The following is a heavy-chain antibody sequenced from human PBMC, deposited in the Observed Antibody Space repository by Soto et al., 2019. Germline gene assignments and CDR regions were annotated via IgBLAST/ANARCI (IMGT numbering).Heavy chain of an antibody. V-gene: IGHV4-59*01. J-gene: IGHJ6*02. CDR1: GGSFGNYY. Sequence: QVQLQESGPGLVKPSETLSLACNVSGGSFGNYYWSWIRQPPGKGLEWIGYIYFGGSTNYNPSLKSRATISIHTSNHQHAPTLSSETAADSAVYYCATGHFVPDNYFYYGVDVWGHGTAVTISS. D-gene: IGHD2-21*01. CDR2: IYFGGST. CDR3: ATGHFVPDNYFYYGVDV.